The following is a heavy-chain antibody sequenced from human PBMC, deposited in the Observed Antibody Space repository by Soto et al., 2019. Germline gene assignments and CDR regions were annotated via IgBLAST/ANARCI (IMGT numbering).Heavy chain of an antibody. CDR3: ARDNENYGSGSFYYYYYGMDV. V-gene: IGHV1-69*13. J-gene: IGHJ6*02. Sequence: ASVKVSCKASGGTFSSYAISWVRQAPGQGLEWMGGIIPIFGTANYAQKFQGRVTITADESTSTAYMELRSLRSDDTAVYYCARDNENYGSGSFYYYYYGMDVWGQGTTVTVSS. CDR2: IIPIFGTA. D-gene: IGHD3-10*01. CDR1: GGTFSSYA.